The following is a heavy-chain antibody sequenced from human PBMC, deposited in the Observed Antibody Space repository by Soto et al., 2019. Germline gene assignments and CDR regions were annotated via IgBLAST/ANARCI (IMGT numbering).Heavy chain of an antibody. CDR2: ISGYNGNT. CDR3: ARRTSTMFFGVAQSGMDV. Sequence: ASVKVSCKASGYTFTTYGISWVRQAPGQGLEWMGWISGYNGNTNYAQKFQGKVTMTIDTSTSTAYMELSSLRSDDTAVYYCARRTSTMFFGVAQSGMDVWGQGTTVTVSS. J-gene: IGHJ6*02. CDR1: GYTFTTYG. D-gene: IGHD3-3*01. V-gene: IGHV1-18*04.